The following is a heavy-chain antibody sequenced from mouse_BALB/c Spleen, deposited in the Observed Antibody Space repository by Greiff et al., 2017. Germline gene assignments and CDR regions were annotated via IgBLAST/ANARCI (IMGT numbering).Heavy chain of an antibody. CDR1: GYSFTGYY. D-gene: IGHD2-1*01. CDR2: ISCYNGAT. CDR3: ARGRIYYGNYDY. Sequence: LVKTGASVKISCKASGYSFTGYYMHWVKQSHGKSLEWIGYISCYNGATSYNQKFKGKATSTVDTSSSTAYMQFNSLTSEDSAVYYCARGRIYYGNYDYWGQGTTLTVSS. V-gene: IGHV1S34*01. J-gene: IGHJ2*01.